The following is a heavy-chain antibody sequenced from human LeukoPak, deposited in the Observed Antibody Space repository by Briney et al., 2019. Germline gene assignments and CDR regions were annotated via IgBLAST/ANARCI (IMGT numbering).Heavy chain of an antibody. CDR2: IWYDGSNK. V-gene: IGHV3-33*06. J-gene: IGHJ4*02. CDR1: GFTFSSYG. D-gene: IGHD1-26*01. Sequence: GRSLGLSCAASGFTFSSYGMHWVRQAPGKGLEWVAVIWYDGSNKYYADSVKGRFTISRDNSKNTLYLQMNSLRAEDTAVYYCAKDLEGATNYWGQGTLVTVSS. CDR3: AKDLEGATNY.